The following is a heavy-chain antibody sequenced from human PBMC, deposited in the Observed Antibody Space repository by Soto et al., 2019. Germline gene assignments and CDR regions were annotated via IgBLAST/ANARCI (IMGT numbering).Heavy chain of an antibody. V-gene: IGHV3-21*01. J-gene: IGHJ4*02. Sequence: LRLSCAASGFTFSSYILNWVRQAPGEGLEWVSSISSSSTYIYYADSVKGRFTISRDNAKNSLYLQMNSLRAEDTAVYYCARVYSSGWCDYWGQGTLVTVSS. CDR1: GFTFSSYI. CDR2: ISSSSTYI. CDR3: ARVYSSGWCDY. D-gene: IGHD6-19*01.